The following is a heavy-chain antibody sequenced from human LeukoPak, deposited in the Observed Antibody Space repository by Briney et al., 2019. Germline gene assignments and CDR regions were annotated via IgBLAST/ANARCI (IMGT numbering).Heavy chain of an antibody. J-gene: IGHJ4*02. Sequence: PGGSLRLSCAASGFTFSSYGMHWVRQAPGKGLEWLAVISYDASYKNYADSVKGRFTISRDNSKNTLYLQMNSLRAEDTAVYYCASLYGDYGDCWGQGTLVTVSS. CDR1: GFTFSSYG. V-gene: IGHV3-30*03. CDR3: ASLYGDYGDC. CDR2: ISYDASYK. D-gene: IGHD4-17*01.